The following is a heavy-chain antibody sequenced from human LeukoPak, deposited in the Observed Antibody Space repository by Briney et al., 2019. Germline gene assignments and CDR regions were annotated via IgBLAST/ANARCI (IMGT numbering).Heavy chain of an antibody. CDR2: ISAYNGNT. D-gene: IGHD3-3*01. V-gene: IGHV1-18*01. Sequence: EASVKVSCKASGYTFTSYGISWVRQAPGQGLEWMGWISAYNGNTNYAQKLQGRVTMTTDTSTSTAYMELRSLRSDDTAVYYCARDAVYDFWSPELRDYYYYYGMDVWGQGTTVTVSS. CDR1: GYTFTSYG. J-gene: IGHJ6*02. CDR3: ARDAVYDFWSPELRDYYYYYGMDV.